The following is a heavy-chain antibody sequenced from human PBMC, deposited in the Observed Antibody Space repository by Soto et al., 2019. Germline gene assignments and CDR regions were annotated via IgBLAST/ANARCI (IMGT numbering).Heavy chain of an antibody. J-gene: IGHJ4*02. CDR2: IYYSGST. CDR3: ASITMIVTTYYFDY. Sequence: SETLSLTCTVSGGSISSGDYYWSWIRQPPGKGLEWIGYIYYSGSTYYNPSLKSRVTISVDTSKNQFSLKLSSVTAADTAVYYCASITMIVTTYYFDYWGQGTLVTVSS. CDR1: GGSISSGDYY. V-gene: IGHV4-30-4*01. D-gene: IGHD3-22*01.